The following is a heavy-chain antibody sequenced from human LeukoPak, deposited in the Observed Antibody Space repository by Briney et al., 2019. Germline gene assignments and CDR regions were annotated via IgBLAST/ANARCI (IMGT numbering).Heavy chain of an antibody. Sequence: GGSLRLSCVASGFTFTDYFMSWVRQAPGKGLEWVASIKHNGGEKYYVDSVKGRFTISRDNAKNSLYLEMSSLRVKDTAVYYCARDRGWRSSGYYLYHFDYWGQGTLVTFAS. CDR3: ARDRGWRSSGYYLYHFDY. CDR2: IKHNGGEK. CDR1: GFTFTDYF. J-gene: IGHJ4*02. V-gene: IGHV3-7*01. D-gene: IGHD3-22*01.